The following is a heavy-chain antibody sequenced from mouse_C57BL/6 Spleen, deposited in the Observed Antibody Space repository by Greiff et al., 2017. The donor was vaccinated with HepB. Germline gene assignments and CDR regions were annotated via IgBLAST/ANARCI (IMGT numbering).Heavy chain of an antibody. J-gene: IGHJ4*01. CDR1: GYTFTDYY. CDR2: INPNNGGT. Sequence: EVQLQQSGPELVKPGASVKISCKASGYTFTDYYMNWVKQSHGKSLEWIGDINPNNGGTSYNQKFKGKATLTVDKSSSTAYMELRSLTSEDSAVYYCARTRYYSNYLYYAMDYWGQGTSVTVSS. D-gene: IGHD2-5*01. CDR3: ARTRYYSNYLYYAMDY. V-gene: IGHV1-26*01.